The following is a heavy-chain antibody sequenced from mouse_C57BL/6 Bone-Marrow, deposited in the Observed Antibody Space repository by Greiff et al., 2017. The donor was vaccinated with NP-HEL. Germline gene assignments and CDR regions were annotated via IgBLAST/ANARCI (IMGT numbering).Heavy chain of an antibody. CDR3: ARPIYYGSSYPFAY. J-gene: IGHJ3*01. CDR2: ISGGGSYT. V-gene: IGHV5-6*01. CDR1: GFTFSSYG. Sequence: EVKLMESGGDLVKPGGSLKLSCAASGFTFSSYGMSWVRQTPDKRLEWVATISGGGSYTYYPDSVKGRFTISRDNAKNTLYLQMSSLKSEDTAMYYCARPIYYGSSYPFAYWGQGTLVTVSA. D-gene: IGHD1-1*01.